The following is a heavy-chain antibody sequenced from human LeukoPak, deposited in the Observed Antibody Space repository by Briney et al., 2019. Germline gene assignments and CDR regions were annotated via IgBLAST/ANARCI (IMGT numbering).Heavy chain of an antibody. CDR2: VYYTGST. D-gene: IGHD6-6*01. J-gene: IGHJ4*02. Sequence: PSETLSLTCTVSGGSLSSDYWNWIRQPPGKGLEWIGYVYYTGSTNYNPSLKSRVTMFEDKSKNQFSLRLYYVTVADTAVYYCARHFAYSSSSYFDYWGQGSLVTVSS. V-gene: IGHV4-59*08. CDR3: ARHFAYSSSSYFDY. CDR1: GGSLSSDY.